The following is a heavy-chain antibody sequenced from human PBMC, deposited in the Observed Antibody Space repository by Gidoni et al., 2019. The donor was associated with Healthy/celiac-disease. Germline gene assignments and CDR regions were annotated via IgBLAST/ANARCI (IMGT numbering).Heavy chain of an antibody. J-gene: IGHJ4*02. CDR3: ARPSSSGYSGYDADY. CDR2: IYYSGST. D-gene: IGHD5-12*01. V-gene: IGHV4-39*01. CDR1: GGSISSSSYY. Sequence: QLQLQESGPGLVKPSETLSLTCTVAGGSISSSSYYWGWIRQPPGKGLEWLGSIYYSGSTYYNPSLKSRVTISVDTSKNQFSLKLSSVTAADTAVYYCARPSSSGYSGYDADYWGQGTLVTVSS.